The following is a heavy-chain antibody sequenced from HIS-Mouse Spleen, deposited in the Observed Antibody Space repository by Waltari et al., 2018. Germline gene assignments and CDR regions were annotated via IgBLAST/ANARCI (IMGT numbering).Heavy chain of an antibody. Sequence: QLQLQESGPGLVKPSETLSLTCTVSGGSISSSSYYWGWIRQPPGMGLEWIGSIYYSGRTYHNPSLKSRVTISVDTSKNQFSLKLSSVTAADTAVYYCAREIPYSSSWYDWYFDLWGRGTLVTVSS. CDR1: GGSISSSSYY. V-gene: IGHV4-39*07. CDR2: IYYSGRT. J-gene: IGHJ2*01. CDR3: AREIPYSSSWYDWYFDL. D-gene: IGHD6-13*01.